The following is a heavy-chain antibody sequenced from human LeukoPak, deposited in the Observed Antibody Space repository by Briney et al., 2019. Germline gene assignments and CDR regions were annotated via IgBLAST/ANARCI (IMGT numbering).Heavy chain of an antibody. Sequence: GSVKVSCKASGDTFTSYYMHWVRQAPGQGLEWMGIIKPSGGSTTYAQKFKGRVTMTWDTSTSTVYMELSSLRSEDTAVYYCARARDDSIGSRWFDPWGQGTLVTVSS. V-gene: IGHV1-46*01. J-gene: IGHJ5*02. CDR3: ARARDDSIGSRWFDP. CDR1: GDTFTSYY. CDR2: IKPSGGST. D-gene: IGHD3-22*01.